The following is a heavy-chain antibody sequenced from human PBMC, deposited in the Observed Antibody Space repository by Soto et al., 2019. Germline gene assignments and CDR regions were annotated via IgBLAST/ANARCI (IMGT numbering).Heavy chain of an antibody. J-gene: IGHJ2*01. CDR3: VKDTVHSTSYENWCMDL. D-gene: IGHD2-2*01. Sequence: PGGSLRLSCVGPGFTFSSYGMHWVRQAPGKGLEWVAVISFDGNYKYHADSVKGRFTISRDKSKNTLFLEMSSLRAEDTAVYYCVKDTVHSTSYENWCMDLWGHGTPVTVSS. CDR2: ISFDGNYK. V-gene: IGHV3-30*18. CDR1: GFTFSSYG.